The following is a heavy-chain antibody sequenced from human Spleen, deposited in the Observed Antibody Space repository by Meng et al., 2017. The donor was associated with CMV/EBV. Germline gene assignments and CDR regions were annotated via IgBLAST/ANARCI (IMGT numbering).Heavy chain of an antibody. CDR2: ILYRGST. Sequence: SETLSLTCTASGASFGSDYWSWIRQPPGKGLEWIGYILYRGSTTVNPSLKSRVTFSVDTSKNQFSLKLSSVTAADTAVYYCARRKPGRLYSSSSGNYFDYWGQGTLVTVSS. CDR1: GASFGSDY. D-gene: IGHD6-6*01. CDR3: ARRKPGRLYSSSSGNYFDY. J-gene: IGHJ4*02. V-gene: IGHV4-59*12.